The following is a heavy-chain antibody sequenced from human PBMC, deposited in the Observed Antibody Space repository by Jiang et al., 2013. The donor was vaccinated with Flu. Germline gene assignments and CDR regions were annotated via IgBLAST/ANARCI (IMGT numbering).Heavy chain of an antibody. J-gene: IGHJ4*02. V-gene: IGHV3-7*03. CDR3: ARVLPEDYDYVWGSYRYTGYYFDY. CDR1: GFTFSSYW. D-gene: IGHD3-16*02. CDR2: IKQDGSEK. Sequence: GRSLRLSCAASGFTFSSYWMSWVRQAPGKGLEWVANIKQDGSEKYYVDSVKGRFTISRDNAKNSLYLQMNSLRAEDTAVYYCARVLPEDYDYVWGSYRYTGYYFDYWGQGTLVTVSS.